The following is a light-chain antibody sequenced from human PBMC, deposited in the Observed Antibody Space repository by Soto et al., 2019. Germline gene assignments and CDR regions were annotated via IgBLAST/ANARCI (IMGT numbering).Light chain of an antibody. V-gene: IGLV1-44*01. J-gene: IGLJ1*01. CDR2: SDY. Sequence: QSVLTQPPSASGTPGQRVTISCSGSSSNIGSISVDWYQHLPGTAPKLLIYSDYQRPSGVPDRFSGSKSGTSASLAISGLQSEDDADYYCAAWDDSLNGHYVFGTGTKVTVL. CDR3: AAWDDSLNGHYV. CDR1: SSNIGSIS.